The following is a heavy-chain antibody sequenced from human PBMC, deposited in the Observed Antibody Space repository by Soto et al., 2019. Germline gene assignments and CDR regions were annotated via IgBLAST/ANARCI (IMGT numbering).Heavy chain of an antibody. CDR2: ISSGSGSTI. V-gene: IGHV3-48*02. D-gene: IGHD6-13*01. CDR3: AKGGGSRSWLMDV. Sequence: HPGGSLRLSCAASGFTFSTHTMNWARQAPGKGLEWLSFISSGSGSTIYYADSVKGRFTISRDNAKNSLYLQLNTLRDEDTAVYYCAKGGGSRSWLMDVWGQGTTVTVSS. J-gene: IGHJ6*02. CDR1: GFTFSTHT.